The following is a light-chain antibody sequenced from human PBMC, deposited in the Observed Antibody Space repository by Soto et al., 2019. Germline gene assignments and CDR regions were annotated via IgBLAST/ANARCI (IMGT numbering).Light chain of an antibody. CDR1: SSDVGTYNY. CDR3: SSYAGSNSFV. CDR2: EVS. V-gene: IGLV2-8*01. J-gene: IGLJ1*01. Sequence: QSVLTQPPSASGSPGQSVTISCTGTSSDVGTYNYVSWYQQHPGKAPRLMIYEVSERPSGVPDRFSGSKSGNTASLTVSGLQAEDEADYYCSSYAGSNSFVFGPGTKLTVL.